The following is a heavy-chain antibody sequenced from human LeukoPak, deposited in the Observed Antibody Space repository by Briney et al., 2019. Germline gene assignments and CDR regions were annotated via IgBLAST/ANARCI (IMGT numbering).Heavy chain of an antibody. Sequence: SETLSLTCAVYGGSFSGYYWSWIRQPPGKGLEWIGEINHSGSTNYNPSLKSRVTISVDTSKNQFSLKLSSVTAADTAVYYCARGDYCDSSGYYQFDYWGQGTLVTVSS. CDR1: GGSFSGYY. V-gene: IGHV4-34*01. CDR3: ARGDYCDSSGYYQFDY. J-gene: IGHJ4*02. D-gene: IGHD3-22*01. CDR2: INHSGST.